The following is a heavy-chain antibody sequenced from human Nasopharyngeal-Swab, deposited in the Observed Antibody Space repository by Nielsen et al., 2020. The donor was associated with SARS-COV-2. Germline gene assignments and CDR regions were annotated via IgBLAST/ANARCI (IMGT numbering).Heavy chain of an antibody. Sequence: GGSLRLSCAASGFTFSSYSMNWVRQAPGKGLEWVSVIYSGGSTYYADSVKGRFTISRDNSKNTLYLQMNSLRAEDTAVYYCASTPVDIVATYVWGQGTMVTVSS. D-gene: IGHD5-12*01. V-gene: IGHV3-66*01. J-gene: IGHJ3*01. CDR1: GFTFSSYS. CDR2: IYSGGST. CDR3: ASTPVDIVATYV.